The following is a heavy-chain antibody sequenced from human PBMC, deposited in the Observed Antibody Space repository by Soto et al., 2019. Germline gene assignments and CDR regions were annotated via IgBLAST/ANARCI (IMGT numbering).Heavy chain of an antibody. CDR3: ARGANNYGMDV. J-gene: IGHJ6*02. CDR2: ISAYNGNT. V-gene: IGHV1-18*04. CDR1: GYTLTTYG. Sequence: GASVKVSCKASGYTLTTYGISWVRPAPGQGLQWMAWISAYNGNTNYAQNFQGRVTMTTNTSTNTAYLELRSLRSDDTAVYYCARGANNYGMDVWGQGTTVTVSS.